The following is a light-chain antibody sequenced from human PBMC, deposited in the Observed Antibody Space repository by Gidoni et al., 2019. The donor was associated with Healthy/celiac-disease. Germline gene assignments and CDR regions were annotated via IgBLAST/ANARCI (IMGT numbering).Light chain of an antibody. Sequence: EIELSKSPATLSLSPGERATLSCRASQSVSSYLAWYQQKPGQAPRLLIYDASNRATGIPARFSGSGSGTDFTLTISSLEPEDFAVYYCQQRSNWPPAFXPXTKVDIK. J-gene: IGKJ3*01. CDR1: QSVSSY. V-gene: IGKV3-11*01. CDR3: QQRSNWPPA. CDR2: DAS.